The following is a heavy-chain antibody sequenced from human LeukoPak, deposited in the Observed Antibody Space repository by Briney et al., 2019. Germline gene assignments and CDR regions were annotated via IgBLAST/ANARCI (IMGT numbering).Heavy chain of an antibody. Sequence: AGGSLRLSCAASGFTFSSYSMNWVRQAPGKGLEWASYISSSSSTIYYADSVKGRFTISRDNAKNSLYLQMNSLRAEDTAVYYCARDLAGTGYDYWGQGTLVTVSS. CDR2: ISSSSSTI. CDR1: GFTFSSYS. CDR3: ARDLAGTGYDY. V-gene: IGHV3-48*01. J-gene: IGHJ4*02. D-gene: IGHD3/OR15-3a*01.